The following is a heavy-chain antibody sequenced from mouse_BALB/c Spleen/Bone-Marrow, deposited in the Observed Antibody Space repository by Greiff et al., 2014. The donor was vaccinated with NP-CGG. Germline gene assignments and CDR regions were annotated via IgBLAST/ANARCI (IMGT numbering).Heavy chain of an antibody. V-gene: IGHV1-69*02. CDR1: GYTFTSYW. Sequence: QVQLQQSGAELVRPGASVKLSCKASGYTFTSYWINWVKQRPGQGFEWIGNIYPSDSYTNYNQKFKDKATLTVDKSSSTAYMQLSSPTSEDSAVYYCTRREGNYAFAYWGQGTLVTVSA. CDR2: IYPSDSYT. CDR3: TRREGNYAFAY. D-gene: IGHD2-1*01. J-gene: IGHJ3*01.